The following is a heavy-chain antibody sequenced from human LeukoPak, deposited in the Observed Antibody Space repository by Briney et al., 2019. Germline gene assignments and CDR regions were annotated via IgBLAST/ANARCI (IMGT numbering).Heavy chain of an antibody. J-gene: IGHJ4*02. CDR3: ARDRSSGLDY. V-gene: IGHV3-7*01. D-gene: IGHD6-19*01. Sequence: GGSLRLSCAASGFTFSSYGMSWVRQAPGKGLEWVANIKQDGSEKYYVDSVKGRFTISRDNAKNSLYLQMNSLRAEDTAVYYCARDRSSGLDYWGQGTLVTVSS. CDR1: GFTFSSYG. CDR2: IKQDGSEK.